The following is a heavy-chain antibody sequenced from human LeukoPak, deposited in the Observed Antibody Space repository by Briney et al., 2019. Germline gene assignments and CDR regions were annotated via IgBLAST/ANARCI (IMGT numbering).Heavy chain of an antibody. CDR2: ISWNSGSI. J-gene: IGHJ5*02. Sequence: GGSLRLSCAASGFIFYDYAMHWVRQAPGKGLEWVSGISWNSGSIGYADSVKGRFTISRDNAKNSLYLQMNSLRAEDTALYYCAKAGFSGSYYDWFDPWGQGTLVTVSS. CDR1: GFIFYDYA. D-gene: IGHD1-26*01. V-gene: IGHV3-9*01. CDR3: AKAGFSGSYYDWFDP.